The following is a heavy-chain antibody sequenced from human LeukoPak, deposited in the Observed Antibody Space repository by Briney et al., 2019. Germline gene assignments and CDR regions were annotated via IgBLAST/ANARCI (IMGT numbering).Heavy chain of an antibody. CDR2: IKQDGSEK. CDR1: GFTFTTYW. J-gene: IGHJ3*02. D-gene: IGHD2-15*01. V-gene: IGHV3-7*01. Sequence: AGESLRLSCAASGFTFTTYWMSWVRQAPGKGREWVANIKQDGSEKYYVDSVKGRFTISRDNAKNSLYLQMNSLRAEDTAVYYCARDHPHGSDAFDIWGQGTMVTVSS. CDR3: ARDHPHGSDAFDI.